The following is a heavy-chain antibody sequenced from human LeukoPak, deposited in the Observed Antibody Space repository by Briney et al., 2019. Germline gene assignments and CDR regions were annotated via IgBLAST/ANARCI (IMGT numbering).Heavy chain of an antibody. J-gene: IGHJ4*02. CDR2: ISSSGSTI. V-gene: IGHV3-48*03. CDR1: GFTFSSYE. CDR3: ARDSGISGTFDY. D-gene: IGHD1-20*01. Sequence: PGGSLRLSCAASGFTFSSYEMNWVRQAPGKGLEWVSYISSSGSTIYYADSVKGRFTISRDNAKNSLYLQMNSLRAEDTAVYYCARDSGISGTFDYWGQGTLVTVSS.